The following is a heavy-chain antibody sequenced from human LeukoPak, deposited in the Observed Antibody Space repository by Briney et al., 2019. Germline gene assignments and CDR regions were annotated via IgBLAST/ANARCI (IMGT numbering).Heavy chain of an antibody. D-gene: IGHD1-26*01. V-gene: IGHV3-72*01. CDR1: GFTLITHH. CDR2: NRNKASRYTT. CDR3: ASVEGAPGY. J-gene: IGHJ4*02. Sequence: GGSLRLSCAASGFTLITHHMNWVRQAPGKGLEWVGRNRNKASRYTTEYAASVKGRFTISRDDSKNSMYLQMNSLKTEDTAVYYCASVEGAPGYWGQGTLVTVSS.